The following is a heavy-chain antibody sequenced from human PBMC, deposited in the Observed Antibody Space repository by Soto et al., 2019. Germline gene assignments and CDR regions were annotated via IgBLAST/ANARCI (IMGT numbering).Heavy chain of an antibody. Sequence: PXGSLRLSCAASGLKFRAAGMHWVRQAPGRGLDWVAFISSDGNTKYYGDSVKGRFTISRDDSMNSLFLQMNTLRAEDSAVYYCAKDKGVTSLDSWGQGTLVTVSS. CDR3: AKDKGVTSLDS. V-gene: IGHV3-30*18. CDR1: GLKFRAAG. CDR2: ISSDGNTK. J-gene: IGHJ4*02. D-gene: IGHD3-10*01.